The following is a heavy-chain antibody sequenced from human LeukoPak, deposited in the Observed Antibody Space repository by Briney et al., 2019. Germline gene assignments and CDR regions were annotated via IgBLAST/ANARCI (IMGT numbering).Heavy chain of an antibody. CDR3: ANVCSSASSPYY. J-gene: IGHJ4*02. D-gene: IGHD6-25*01. CDR2: ISGSGGST. CDR1: GFTFSSYA. Sequence: GGSLRLSCAASGFTFSSYAMSWVRQAPGKGLEWVSAISGSGGSTYYADSVKGRFTISRDNSKNTLYLQMNSLRAEDSAVYCCANVCSSASSPYYWGQGTLVTVSS. V-gene: IGHV3-23*01.